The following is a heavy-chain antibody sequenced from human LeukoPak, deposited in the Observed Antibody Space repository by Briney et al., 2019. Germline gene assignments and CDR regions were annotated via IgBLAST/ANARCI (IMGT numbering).Heavy chain of an antibody. CDR3: ARDANYYDSSGYPRVFPDY. CDR1: GFTFSSYW. Sequence: GGSLRLSCAASGFTFSSYWMSWVRQAPGKGLEWVANIKQDGSEKYYVDSVKGRFTISRENAKNSLYLQMNSLRAEDTAVYYCARDANYYDSSGYPRVFPDYWGQGTLVTVSS. V-gene: IGHV3-7*01. CDR2: IKQDGSEK. J-gene: IGHJ4*02. D-gene: IGHD3-22*01.